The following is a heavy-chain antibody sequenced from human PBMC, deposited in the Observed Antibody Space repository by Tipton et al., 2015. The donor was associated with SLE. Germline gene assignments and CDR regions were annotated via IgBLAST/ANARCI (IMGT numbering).Heavy chain of an antibody. V-gene: IGHV3-66*01. D-gene: IGHD3-22*01. CDR1: GFTVSSNY. J-gene: IGHJ6*02. Sequence: SLRLSCAASGFTVSSNYMSWVRQAPGKGLERVSVIYSGGSTYYADSVKGRFTISRGNSKNTLYLQMNSLRAEDTAVYYCARDRAMIVVGAYGMDVWGQGTTVTVSS. CDR2: IYSGGST. CDR3: ARDRAMIVVGAYGMDV.